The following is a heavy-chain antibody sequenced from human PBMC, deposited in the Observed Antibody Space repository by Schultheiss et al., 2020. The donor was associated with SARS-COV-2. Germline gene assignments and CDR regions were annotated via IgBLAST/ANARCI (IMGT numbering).Heavy chain of an antibody. D-gene: IGHD6-13*01. CDR3: ARHLAAAGTRYYGMDV. V-gene: IGHV4-59*08. CDR2: IYYSGST. CDR1: GGSFSSYY. J-gene: IGHJ6*02. Sequence: SETLSLTCAVYGGSFSSYYWSWIRQPPGKGLEWIGYIYYSGSTNYNPSLKSRVTISVDTSKNQFSLKLSSVTAADTAVYYCARHLAAAGTRYYGMDVWGQGTTVTVSS.